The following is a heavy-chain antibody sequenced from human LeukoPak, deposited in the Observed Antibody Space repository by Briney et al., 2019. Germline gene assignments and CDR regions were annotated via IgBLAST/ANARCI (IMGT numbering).Heavy chain of an antibody. CDR1: GFTFTSSA. Sequence: GTSVKVTCKASGFTFTSSAVQWVRQTRGQRLEWIGWIVVGSGNTNYAQKFQERVTITRDMSTSLVYMELSSLRSEDTAVYYCAAEATYYYDSCDAFHVWGQGTMVTVSS. D-gene: IGHD3-22*01. J-gene: IGHJ3*01. V-gene: IGHV1-58*01. CDR2: IVVGSGNT. CDR3: AAEATYYYDSCDAFHV.